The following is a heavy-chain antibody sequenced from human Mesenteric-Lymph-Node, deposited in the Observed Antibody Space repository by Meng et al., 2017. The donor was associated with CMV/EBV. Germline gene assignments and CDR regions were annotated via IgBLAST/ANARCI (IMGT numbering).Heavy chain of an antibody. D-gene: IGHD6-6*01. J-gene: IGHJ4*02. CDR2: MNPNSGNT. CDR1: GYTFTSYD. Sequence: ASVKVSCKASGYTFTSYDINWVRQATGQGLEWMGWMNPNSGNTGYAQKFQGRVTITRNTSISTAYMELSGLRSEDTAVYYCARAWQLADYFDYWGQGTLVTVSS. V-gene: IGHV1-8*03. CDR3: ARAWQLADYFDY.